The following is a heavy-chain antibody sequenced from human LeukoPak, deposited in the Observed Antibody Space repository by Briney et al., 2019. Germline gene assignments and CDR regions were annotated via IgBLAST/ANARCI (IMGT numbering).Heavy chain of an antibody. CDR1: GYTFTGYY. CDR2: INPNSGGT. Sequence: ASVKVSCKASGYTFTGYYMHWVRQAPGQGLEWMGWINPNSGGTNYAQKFQGRVTMTRDTSISTAYMELSRLRSDDTAVYYCARDNGDPTRGLSAWFWGQGTLVTVSS. CDR3: ARDNGDPTRGLSAWF. D-gene: IGHD4-17*01. J-gene: IGHJ4*02. V-gene: IGHV1-2*02.